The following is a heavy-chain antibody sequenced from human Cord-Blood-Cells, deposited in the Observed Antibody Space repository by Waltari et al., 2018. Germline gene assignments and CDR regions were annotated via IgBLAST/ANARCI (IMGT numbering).Heavy chain of an antibody. J-gene: IGHJ3*02. D-gene: IGHD3-9*01. Sequence: QVQLQQSGPGLVKPSQTLSLTCAISGDSVSSNSAAWNWIRQSPSRGLEWLGRTYYRSKWYNDYAVSVKSRITLNPDTSKNQFSLQLNSVTPEDTAVYYCAAQAYYDILTGYYAFDIWGQGTMVTVSS. CDR2: TYYRSKWYN. CDR3: AAQAYYDILTGYYAFDI. CDR1: GDSVSSNSAA. V-gene: IGHV6-1*01.